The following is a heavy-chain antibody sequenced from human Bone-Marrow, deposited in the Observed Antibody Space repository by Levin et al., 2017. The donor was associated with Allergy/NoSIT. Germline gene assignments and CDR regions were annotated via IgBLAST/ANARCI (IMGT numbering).Heavy chain of an antibody. CDR3: AKDTPYRSPLGLFDY. CDR1: GFTFSSYA. Sequence: GESLKISCAASGFTFSSYAMSWVRQAPGKGLEWVSAISGSGGSTYYADSVKGRFTISRDNSKNTLYLQMNSLRAEDTAVYYCAKDTPYRSPLGLFDYWGQGTLVTVSS. V-gene: IGHV3-23*01. D-gene: IGHD3/OR15-3a*01. J-gene: IGHJ4*02. CDR2: ISGSGGST.